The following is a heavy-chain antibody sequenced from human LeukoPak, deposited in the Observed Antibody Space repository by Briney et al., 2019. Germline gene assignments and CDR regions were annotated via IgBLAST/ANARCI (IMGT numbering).Heavy chain of an antibody. V-gene: IGHV4-59*01. D-gene: IGHD3-10*01. CDR1: GGSISSYY. CDR2: IYYSGST. CDR3: ARGYGSGSYDAFDI. J-gene: IGHJ3*02. Sequence: PSETLSLTCTVSGGSISSYYWSWIRQPPGKGLEWIGYIYYSGSTNYNPSLKSRVTISVDTSKNQSSLKLSSVTAADTAVYYCARGYGSGSYDAFDIWGQGTMVTVSS.